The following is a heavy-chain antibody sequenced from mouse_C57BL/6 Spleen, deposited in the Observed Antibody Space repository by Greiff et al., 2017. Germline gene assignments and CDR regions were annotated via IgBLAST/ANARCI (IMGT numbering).Heavy chain of an antibody. CDR2: IWSDGST. CDR3: ARQGPVTLGSSYAMDY. Sequence: VMLVESGPGLVAPSQSLSITCTVSGFSLTSYGVHWVRQPPGKGLEWLVVIWSDGSTTYNSALKSRLSISKDNSKSQVFLKMNSLQTDDTAMYYCARQGPVTLGSSYAMDYWGQGTSVTVSS. D-gene: IGHD1-1*01. V-gene: IGHV2-6-1*01. CDR1: GFSLTSYG. J-gene: IGHJ4*01.